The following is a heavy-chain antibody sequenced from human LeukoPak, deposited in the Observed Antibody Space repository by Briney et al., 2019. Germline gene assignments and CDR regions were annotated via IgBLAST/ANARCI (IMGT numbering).Heavy chain of an antibody. Sequence: GGSLSLSCAVSGFTFRILSTNWVRQPPGRGLEWLSYIRSSGSTIYYADSVKGRFTISRDNAKNSLSLQMNSLRAEDTAVYYCARGYCSSSSCSERNWFDPWGRGTLVTVSS. J-gene: IGHJ5*02. V-gene: IGHV3-48*04. D-gene: IGHD6-19*01. CDR3: ARGYCSSSSCSERNWFDP. CDR2: IRSSGSTI. CDR1: GFTFRILS.